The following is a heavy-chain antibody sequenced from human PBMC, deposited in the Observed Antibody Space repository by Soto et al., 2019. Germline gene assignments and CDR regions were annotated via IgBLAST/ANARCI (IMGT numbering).Heavy chain of an antibody. CDR1: GGSISSYY. D-gene: IGHD2-2*01. Sequence: PSETLSLTCTVSGGSISSYYWSWIRQPPGKGLEWIGYIYYSGSTKYNPSLKSRVTISVDTSKNRFSLRLSSVTAADTAVYYCARRRLDCISTSCYWAFDIWGQGTMVTVSS. CDR3: ARRRLDCISTSCYWAFDI. V-gene: IGHV4-59*01. J-gene: IGHJ3*02. CDR2: IYYSGST.